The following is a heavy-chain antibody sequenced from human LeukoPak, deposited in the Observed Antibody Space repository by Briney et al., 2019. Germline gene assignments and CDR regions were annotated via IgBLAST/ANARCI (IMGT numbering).Heavy chain of an antibody. Sequence: ASVKVSCKASGYTFTSYYMHWVRQAPGQGLEWMGWINPNSGGTNYAQKFQGRVTMTRDTSISTAYMELSRLRSDDTAVYYCARGPDSIAAAASYFDYWGQGTLVTVSS. CDR2: INPNSGGT. V-gene: IGHV1-2*02. CDR3: ARGPDSIAAAASYFDY. D-gene: IGHD6-13*01. CDR1: GYTFTSYY. J-gene: IGHJ4*02.